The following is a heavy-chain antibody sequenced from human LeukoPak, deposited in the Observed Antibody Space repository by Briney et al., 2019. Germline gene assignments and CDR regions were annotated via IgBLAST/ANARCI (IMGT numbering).Heavy chain of an antibody. Sequence: GRSLRLSCAASGFTFDDYAMHWVRQAPGKGLEWVSGISWNSGSIGYADSVKGRFTISRDNAKNSLYLQMNSLRAEDMALYYCAKDAGSSPTGTNFDYWGQGTLVTVSS. D-gene: IGHD6-6*01. J-gene: IGHJ4*02. CDR1: GFTFDDYA. V-gene: IGHV3-9*03. CDR2: ISWNSGSI. CDR3: AKDAGSSPTGTNFDY.